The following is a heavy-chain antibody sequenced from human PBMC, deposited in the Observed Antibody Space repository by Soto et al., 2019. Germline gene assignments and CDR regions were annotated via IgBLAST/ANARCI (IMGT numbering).Heavy chain of an antibody. CDR2: ISGSAATT. Sequence: GGSLRLSCAASGFTFSSYAMNWVRQAPGKGLEWVSAISGSAATTHFADSVKGRFTTSRDNSKNTLYLKMNSLRAEDTGVFFCARDRSYYDSSGSYSPPYWGQGTLVTVSS. CDR3: ARDRSYYDSSGSYSPPY. D-gene: IGHD3-22*01. CDR1: GFTFSSYA. V-gene: IGHV3-23*01. J-gene: IGHJ4*02.